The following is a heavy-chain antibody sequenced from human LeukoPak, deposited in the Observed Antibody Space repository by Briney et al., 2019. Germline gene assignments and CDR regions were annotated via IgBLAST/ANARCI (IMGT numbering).Heavy chain of an antibody. CDR3: AKGGFLEWLTIYRPYFDY. Sequence: GGSLRLSCAASGFTFSSFWMHWVRQAPGKGLVGVSRINDDGRSTSYADSVKGRFTISRDNAKNTLYLQMNSLRAEDTAVYYCAKGGFLEWLTIYRPYFDYWGQGTLVTVSS. CDR1: GFTFSSFW. J-gene: IGHJ4*02. D-gene: IGHD3-3*01. V-gene: IGHV3-74*01. CDR2: INDDGRST.